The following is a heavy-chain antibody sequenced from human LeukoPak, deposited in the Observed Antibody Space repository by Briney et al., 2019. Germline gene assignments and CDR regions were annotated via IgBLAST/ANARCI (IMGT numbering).Heavy chain of an antibody. Sequence: GGSLRLSCAASGFTFSSYGMHWVRQAPGKGLEWVTIISYDGSKKYYADYVKGRFTISRDNSKNTLHLQMNSLRAEDTAVYYCARSGRGGAFDIWGQGTMVTVSS. CDR2: ISYDGSKK. CDR1: GFTFSSYG. V-gene: IGHV3-30*12. D-gene: IGHD1-26*01. CDR3: ARSGRGGAFDI. J-gene: IGHJ3*02.